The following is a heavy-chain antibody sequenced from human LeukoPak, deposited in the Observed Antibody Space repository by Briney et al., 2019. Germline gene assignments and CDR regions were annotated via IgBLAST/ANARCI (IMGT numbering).Heavy chain of an antibody. Sequence: ASVKVSCKASGYTFTSYYMHWVRQAPGQGLEWMGRINTSGGSTSYAQKFQGRVTMTRDTSTSTVYMELSSLRSEDTAVYYCARAPKIRSTYYDFWSGIDYWGQGTLVTVSS. J-gene: IGHJ4*02. V-gene: IGHV1-46*03. CDR3: ARAPKIRSTYYDFWSGIDY. CDR1: GYTFTSYY. D-gene: IGHD3-3*01. CDR2: INTSGGST.